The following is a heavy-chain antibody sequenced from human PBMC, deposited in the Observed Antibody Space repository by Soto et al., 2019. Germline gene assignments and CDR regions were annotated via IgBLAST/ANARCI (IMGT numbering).Heavy chain of an antibody. CDR1: GYTFTSYD. Sequence: ASVKVSCKASGYTFTSYDINWVRQATGQGLEWMGWMNPNSGNTGYAQKFQGRVTMTRNTSISTAYMELSSLRSEDTAVYYCARGEAVAGTYYYYSYMDVWGKGTTVTVPS. CDR3: ARGEAVAGTYYYYSYMDV. J-gene: IGHJ6*03. CDR2: MNPNSGNT. D-gene: IGHD6-19*01. V-gene: IGHV1-8*01.